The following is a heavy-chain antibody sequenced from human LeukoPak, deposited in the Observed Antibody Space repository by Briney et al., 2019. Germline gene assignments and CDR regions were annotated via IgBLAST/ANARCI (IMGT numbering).Heavy chain of an antibody. V-gene: IGHV4-4*07. CDR3: ARDQAYYDSSGQFDY. Sequence: PSETLSLTCTVSGGSISSYYWSWIRQPAGKGLEWIGRIYTSGSTNYNPSLKSRVTMSVDTSKNQFSLKLSSATAADTAVYYCARDQAYYDSSGQFDYWGQGTLVTVSS. J-gene: IGHJ4*02. CDR1: GGSISSYY. CDR2: IYTSGST. D-gene: IGHD3-22*01.